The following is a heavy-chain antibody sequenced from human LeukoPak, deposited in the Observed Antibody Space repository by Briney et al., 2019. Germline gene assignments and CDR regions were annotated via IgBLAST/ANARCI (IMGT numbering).Heavy chain of an antibody. Sequence: SVTVSCKASGGTFSSYAISWVRQAPGQGLEWMGGIIPIFGTANYAQKFQGRVTITADESTSTAYMELSSLRSEDTAVYYCARDLSSTVYYYYYMDVWGKGTTVTVSS. CDR2: IIPIFGTA. D-gene: IGHD4-11*01. J-gene: IGHJ6*03. V-gene: IGHV1-69*13. CDR3: ARDLSSTVYYYYYMDV. CDR1: GGTFSSYA.